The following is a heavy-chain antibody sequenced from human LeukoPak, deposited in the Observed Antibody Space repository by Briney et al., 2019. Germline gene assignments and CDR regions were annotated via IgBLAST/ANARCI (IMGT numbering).Heavy chain of an antibody. V-gene: IGHV3-21*01. Sequence: GGSLRLSCAASGFTVSSNYMSWVRQAPGKGLEWVSSISSSSSYIYYADSVKGRFTISRDNSKNTLYLQMGSLRAEDMAVYYCARDSYDILTGPSDYWGQGTLVTVSS. D-gene: IGHD3-9*01. J-gene: IGHJ4*02. CDR3: ARDSYDILTGPSDY. CDR1: GFTVSSNY. CDR2: ISSSSSYI.